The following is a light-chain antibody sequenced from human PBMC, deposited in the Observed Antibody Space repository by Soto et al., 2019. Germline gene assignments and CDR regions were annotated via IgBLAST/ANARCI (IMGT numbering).Light chain of an antibody. V-gene: IGKV1-27*01. J-gene: IGKJ4*01. Sequence: DIQMSQYPSSLSTSVGDRVTSTCRASQGISNYLAWYQQKPGKVPKLLIYAASTLQSGVPSRFSGSGSGTDFTLTISSLQPEDVATYYCQKCGIAPFTFGGGTKVDI. CDR1: QGISNY. CDR2: AAS. CDR3: QKCGIAPFT.